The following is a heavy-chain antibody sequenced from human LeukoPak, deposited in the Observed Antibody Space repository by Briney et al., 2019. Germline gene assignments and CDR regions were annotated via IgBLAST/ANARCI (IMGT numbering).Heavy chain of an antibody. CDR3: ARDRWSGYYKYNWSDP. CDR1: GFTFSSYS. V-gene: IGHV3-48*04. J-gene: IGHJ5*02. CDR2: ISSTSSTI. D-gene: IGHD3-3*01. Sequence: GGSLRLSCAASGFTFSSYSMNWVRQAPGKGLEWVSYISSTSSTIYYADSVKGRFTISRDNAKNSLVLQMNSLRAEDTAVYYCARDRWSGYYKYNWSDPWGQGTLVTVSS.